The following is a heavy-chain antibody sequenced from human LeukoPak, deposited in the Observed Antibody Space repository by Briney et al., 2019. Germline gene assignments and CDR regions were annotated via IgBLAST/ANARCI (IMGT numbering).Heavy chain of an antibody. V-gene: IGHV3-21*01. J-gene: IGHJ4*02. CDR3: ARDYGYSYGYTDY. CDR2: ISSSSNYI. Sequence: GGSLRLSCAASGFTFSTYSMNWVRQAPGKGLEWVSSISSSSNYIYYADSVKGRITISRDNAKNSLYLQMNSLRAEDTAVYYCARDYGYSYGYTDYWGQGTLVTVSS. D-gene: IGHD5-18*01. CDR1: GFTFSTYS.